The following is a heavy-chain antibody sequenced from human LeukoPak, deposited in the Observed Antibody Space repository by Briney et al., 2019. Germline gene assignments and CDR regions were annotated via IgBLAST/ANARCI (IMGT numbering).Heavy chain of an antibody. Sequence: GGSLRLSCAASGFTVSSNYMSWVRQAPGKGLEWVSVIYSGGSTYYADSVKGRFTISRDNSKNTLYLQMNSLRAEDTAVYYCARGLFGVVISPYYFDYWGQGTLVTVSS. V-gene: IGHV3-53*05. CDR2: IYSGGST. CDR1: GFTVSSNY. D-gene: IGHD3-3*01. CDR3: ARGLFGVVISPYYFDY. J-gene: IGHJ4*02.